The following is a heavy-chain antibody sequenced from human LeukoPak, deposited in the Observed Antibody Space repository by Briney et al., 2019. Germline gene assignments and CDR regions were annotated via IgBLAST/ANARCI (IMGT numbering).Heavy chain of an antibody. CDR2: RSRSGSRT. CDR3: AKDDSSGYYHDH. Sequence: GGSLRLSCVGSGFRFSDYAMNWGRQAPGKGLQWVSARSRSGSRTFYADSVKGRFTISRDNSKNTLYLQMDSLRAEDTAIYYCAKDDSSGYYHDHWGQGTLVTVSS. J-gene: IGHJ5*02. V-gene: IGHV3-23*01. CDR1: GFRFSDYA. D-gene: IGHD3-22*01.